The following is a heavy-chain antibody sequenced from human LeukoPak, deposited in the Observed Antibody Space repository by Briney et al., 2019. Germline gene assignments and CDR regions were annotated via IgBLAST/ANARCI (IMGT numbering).Heavy chain of an antibody. Sequence: GGSLRLSCAASGFTFTTNWMSWVRQTPGKGLEWVANIKEDGSKIYYVDSVRGRFTISRDNAKNSLYLQMNSLRAKDTALYYCARESTVAGTIFDFWGQGTLVTVSS. CDR1: GFTFTTNW. J-gene: IGHJ4*02. V-gene: IGHV3-7*04. CDR3: ARESTVAGTIFDF. CDR2: IKEDGSKI. D-gene: IGHD6-19*01.